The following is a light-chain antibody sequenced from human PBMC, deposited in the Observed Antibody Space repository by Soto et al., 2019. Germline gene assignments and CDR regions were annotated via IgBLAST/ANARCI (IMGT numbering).Light chain of an antibody. Sequence: QSVLTQPASVSGSPGQSITISCTGTTSDIGTYNLVSWYQHHPGKAPKLIIFENNKRPSGVSARFSGSKSANTASLTISGLQAEDEADYYCCSYARSVAFVFGGGTQLTVL. J-gene: IGLJ2*01. V-gene: IGLV2-23*02. CDR1: TSDIGTYNL. CDR2: ENN. CDR3: CSYARSVAFV.